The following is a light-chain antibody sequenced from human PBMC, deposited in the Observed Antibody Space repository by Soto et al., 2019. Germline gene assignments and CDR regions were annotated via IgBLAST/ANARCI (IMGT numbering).Light chain of an antibody. J-gene: IGKJ2*01. Sequence: DIQMTQSPSTLSASVGDRVTITCRASQSISNWLAWYQQKPGKAPKLLIYKASTLASGVPSRFSGSGSGTEFTLTISSLQPDDFATYFCQQYNSYWYTFGQGTKLDIK. CDR2: KAS. CDR3: QQYNSYWYT. CDR1: QSISNW. V-gene: IGKV1-5*03.